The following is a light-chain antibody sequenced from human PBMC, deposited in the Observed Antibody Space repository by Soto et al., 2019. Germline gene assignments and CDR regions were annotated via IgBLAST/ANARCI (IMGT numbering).Light chain of an antibody. V-gene: IGKV1-27*01. CDR2: AAS. J-gene: IGKJ3*01. CDR1: QGIRNF. CDR3: QKYSSVPF. Sequence: DIQMTQSPTSLSASVGDRVTITCRASQGIRNFVAWYQQKPGKAPKLLIYAASTLQSGVPSRFSGSGSGTDFTLNINSLQPEDVATYSCQKYSSVPFFGPGTKVDIK.